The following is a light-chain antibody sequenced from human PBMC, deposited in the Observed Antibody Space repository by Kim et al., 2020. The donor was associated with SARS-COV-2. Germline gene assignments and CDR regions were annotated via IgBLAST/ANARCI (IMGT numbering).Light chain of an antibody. CDR3: QQRGSWPPLT. CDR2: ETS. V-gene: IGKV3-11*01. CDR1: QSISNY. Sequence: EIVLTQSPATLSLSPGERATLSCRASQSISNYLAWYQQKPGQPPRLLIYETSNRATGIPARFSGSGSGTDFTLTISSLEPEDFAVYYCQQRGSWPPLTFGGGTKVDIK. J-gene: IGKJ4*01.